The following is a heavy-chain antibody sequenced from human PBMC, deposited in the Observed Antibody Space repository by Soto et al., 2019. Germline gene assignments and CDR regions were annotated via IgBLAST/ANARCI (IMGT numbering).Heavy chain of an antibody. V-gene: IGHV3-21*01. Sequence: GGSLRLSCAASGFTFSSYSMNWVRQAPGKGLEWVSSISSSSSYIYYADSVKGRFTISRDNAKNSLYLQMNSLRAEDTAVYYCAVPPLLSYSSSSGAFDIWGQGTMVTVSS. CDR2: ISSSSSYI. CDR1: GFTFSSYS. CDR3: AVPPLLSYSSSSGAFDI. D-gene: IGHD6-6*01. J-gene: IGHJ3*02.